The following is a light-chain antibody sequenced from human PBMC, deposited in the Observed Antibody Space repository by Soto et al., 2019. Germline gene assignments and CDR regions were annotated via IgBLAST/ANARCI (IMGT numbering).Light chain of an antibody. J-gene: IGLJ1*01. Sequence: QSVLTQPPSVSAAPGQKVTISCSGNSSKFGNNYVSWYQQLPGTAPKLLIYDNNKRPSGIPDRFSGSKSGTSATLGITGLQTGDEADYYCGTWDSSLSALYVFGTGTKVTVL. CDR3: GTWDSSLSALYV. V-gene: IGLV1-51*01. CDR1: SSKFGNNY. CDR2: DNN.